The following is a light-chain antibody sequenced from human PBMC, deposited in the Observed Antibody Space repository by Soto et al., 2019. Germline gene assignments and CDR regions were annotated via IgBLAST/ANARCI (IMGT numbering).Light chain of an antibody. CDR3: SSYTSSSTRV. V-gene: IGLV2-14*01. CDR2: EVS. Sequence: QSALTQPASVSGSPGQSITISCTGTSSDVGGYNYVSWYQQHPGKAPELMIYEVSNRPSGVSNRFSVSNSGNTASLTISGRQAGGEADYYCSSYTSSSTRVFGGGTKLTVL. CDR1: SSDVGGYNY. J-gene: IGLJ3*02.